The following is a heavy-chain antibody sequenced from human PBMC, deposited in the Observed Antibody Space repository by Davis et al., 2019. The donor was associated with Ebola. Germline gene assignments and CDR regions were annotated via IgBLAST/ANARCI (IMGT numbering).Heavy chain of an antibody. CDR2: IYYSGST. J-gene: IGHJ5*02. Sequence: SETLSLTCTVSGGSISSYYWSWIRQPPGKGLEWIGYIYYSGSTNYNPSLKSRVTISVDTSKNQFSLKLSSVTAADTAVYYCARVGYGDYGWFDPWRQGTLVTVSS. D-gene: IGHD4-17*01. V-gene: IGHV4-59*01. CDR1: GGSISSYY. CDR3: ARVGYGDYGWFDP.